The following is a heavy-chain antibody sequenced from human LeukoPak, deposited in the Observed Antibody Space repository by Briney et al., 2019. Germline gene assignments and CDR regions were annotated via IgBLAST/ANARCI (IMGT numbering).Heavy chain of an antibody. V-gene: IGHV3-21*05. CDR3: ESDIVATSGDF. CDR1: GFTFRTYR. J-gene: IGHJ4*02. Sequence: PGDSLRLSCAASGFTFRTYRMTWLREAPGKGLEGVAYITSSGDDIYYADSVKGRFTISRDNAKNPLLLRMSSVRVEDTATYDCESDIVATSGDFWGQGTLVSVSS. D-gene: IGHD5-12*01. CDR2: ITSSGDDI.